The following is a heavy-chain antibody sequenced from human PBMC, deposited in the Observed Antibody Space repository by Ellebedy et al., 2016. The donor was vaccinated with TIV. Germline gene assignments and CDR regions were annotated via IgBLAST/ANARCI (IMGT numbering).Heavy chain of an antibody. CDR3: ARADVGGVDY. CDR1: GGSFSGYY. CDR2: IYYSGST. D-gene: IGHD1-26*01. V-gene: IGHV4-59*12. Sequence: SETLSLTCAVYGGSFSGYYWSWIRQPPGKGLEWIGYIYYSGSTNYNPSLKSRVTISVDTSKNQFSLKLSSVTAADTAVYYCARADVGGVDYWGQGTLVTVSS. J-gene: IGHJ4*02.